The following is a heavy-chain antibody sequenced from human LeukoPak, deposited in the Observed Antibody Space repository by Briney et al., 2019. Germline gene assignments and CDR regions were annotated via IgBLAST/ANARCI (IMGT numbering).Heavy chain of an antibody. D-gene: IGHD6-19*01. V-gene: IGHV3-30-3*01. J-gene: IGHJ4*02. CDR1: GFTFSSYA. CDR2: ISYDGSNK. Sequence: GGSLRLPCAASGFTFSSYAMHWVRQAPGKGLEWVAVISYDGSNKYYADSVKGRFTISRDNSKNTLYLQMNSLRAEDTAVYYCARDRRSIAVAGTLGDWGQGTLVTVSS. CDR3: ARDRRSIAVAGTLGD.